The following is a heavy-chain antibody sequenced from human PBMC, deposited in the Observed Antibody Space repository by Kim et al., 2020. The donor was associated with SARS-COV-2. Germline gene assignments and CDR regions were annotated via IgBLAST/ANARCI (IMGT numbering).Heavy chain of an antibody. V-gene: IGHV1-2*06. J-gene: IGHJ5*02. CDR3: ARLTHPTIAAAGRLDP. CDR2: INPNSGGT. Sequence: ASVKVSCKASGYTFTGYYMHWVRQAPGQGLEWMGRINPNSGGTNYAQKFQGRVTMTRDTSISTAYMELSRLRSDDTAVYYCARLTHPTIAAAGRLDPWGQGTLVTVSS. CDR1: GYTFTGYY. D-gene: IGHD6-13*01.